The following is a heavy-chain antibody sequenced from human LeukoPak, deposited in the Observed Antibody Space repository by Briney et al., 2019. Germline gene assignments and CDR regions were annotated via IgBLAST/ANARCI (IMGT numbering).Heavy chain of an antibody. J-gene: IGHJ4*02. Sequence: GGSLRLSCAASGFTFSSYSMNWVRQAPGKGLEWVANIKQDGSEKYYVDSVKGRFTISRDNAKNSLYLQMNSLRAEDTAVYYCARAPDYYDSSGSAYFDYWGQGTLVTVSS. CDR2: IKQDGSEK. V-gene: IGHV3-7*01. CDR1: GFTFSSYS. D-gene: IGHD3-22*01. CDR3: ARAPDYYDSSGSAYFDY.